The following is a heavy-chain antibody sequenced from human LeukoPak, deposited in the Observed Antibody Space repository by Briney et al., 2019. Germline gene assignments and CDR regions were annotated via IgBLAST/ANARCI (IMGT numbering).Heavy chain of an antibody. CDR1: GFTFSSYA. D-gene: IGHD1-20*01. Sequence: GGSLRLSCAASGFTFSSYAMSWVRQAPGKGLEWVSSISSSSSYIYYADSVKGRFTISRDNAKNSLYLQMNSLRAEDTAVYYCAKDWYNWNPRGFDYWGQGTLVTVSS. CDR2: ISSSSSYI. J-gene: IGHJ4*02. V-gene: IGHV3-21*01. CDR3: AKDWYNWNPRGFDY.